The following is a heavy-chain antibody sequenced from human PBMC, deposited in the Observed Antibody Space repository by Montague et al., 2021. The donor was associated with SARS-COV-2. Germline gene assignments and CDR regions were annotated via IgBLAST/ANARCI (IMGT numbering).Heavy chain of an antibody. CDR1: GFPFDEHA. J-gene: IGHJ4*02. D-gene: IGHD6-13*01. CDR2: ISWNSGSL. V-gene: IGHV3-9*01. CDR3: AKGPRHDVASGLDH. Sequence: SLRLSCAASGFPFDEHAMFWVRQAPGKGLEWVSGISWNSGSLGYADSLKGRFTVPRDNAKNSLYLQMNSLRPDDTALYYCAKGPRHDVASGLDHWGQGTLVTVSS.